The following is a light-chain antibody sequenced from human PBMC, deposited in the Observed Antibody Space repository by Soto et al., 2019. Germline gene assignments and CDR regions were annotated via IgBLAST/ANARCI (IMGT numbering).Light chain of an antibody. CDR1: QSVSSY. J-gene: IGKJ4*01. V-gene: IGKV3-15*01. CDR3: QQYSNWPLT. CDR2: GAS. Sequence: EIVLTQSPATLSLSPGERATLSCMASQSVSSYLAWYQQKPGQAPRLLIFGASTRAAGIPARFSGSGSGTEFTLTISSLQSEDFAVYYCQQYSNWPLTFGGGTKVDIK.